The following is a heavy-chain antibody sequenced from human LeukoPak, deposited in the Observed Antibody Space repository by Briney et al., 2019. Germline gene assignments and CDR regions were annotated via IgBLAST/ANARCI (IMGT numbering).Heavy chain of an antibody. V-gene: IGHV1-46*01. D-gene: IGHD3-3*01. CDR3: ARDGGLLEWFFPRARNRFDP. Sequence: ASVKVSCKASGYTFTSYYMHWVRQAPGQGLEWMGIINPSGGSTSYAQKFQGRVTMTRDTSTSTVYMELSSLRSEDTAVYYCARDGGLLEWFFPRARNRFDPWGQGTLVTVSS. CDR1: GYTFTSYY. J-gene: IGHJ5*02. CDR2: INPSGGST.